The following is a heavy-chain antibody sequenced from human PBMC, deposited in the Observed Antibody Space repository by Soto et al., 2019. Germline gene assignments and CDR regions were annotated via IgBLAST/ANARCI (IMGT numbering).Heavy chain of an antibody. D-gene: IGHD3-3*01. V-gene: IGHV3-23*01. J-gene: IGHJ4*02. CDR3: AKMIDFWSGYYGGFDY. CDR1: GFTFSSYA. Sequence: PGGSLRLSCAASGFTFSSYAMSWVRQAPGKGLEWVSAISGSGGSTYYADSVKGRFTISRDNSKNTLYLQMNSLRAEDTAVYYCAKMIDFWSGYYGGFDYWGQGTLVTV. CDR2: ISGSGGST.